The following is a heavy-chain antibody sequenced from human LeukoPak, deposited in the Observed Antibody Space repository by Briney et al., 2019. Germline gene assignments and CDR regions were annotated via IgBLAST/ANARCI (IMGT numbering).Heavy chain of an antibody. Sequence: GGTLRLSCAASGFTFSSYGMSWVRQATGKGLKWVSAISGSGDSTYYADSVKGRFTISRDNSKNTLYLQMNSLRAEDTAVYYCAKVGYYNDSSGYYLDYFDYWGQGTLVTVSS. CDR2: ISGSGDST. J-gene: IGHJ4*02. CDR1: GFTFSSYG. V-gene: IGHV3-23*01. CDR3: AKVGYYNDSSGYYLDYFDY. D-gene: IGHD3-22*01.